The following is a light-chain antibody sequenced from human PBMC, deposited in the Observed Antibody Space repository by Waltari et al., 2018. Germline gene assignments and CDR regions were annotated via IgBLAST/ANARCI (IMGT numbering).Light chain of an antibody. CDR3: HQYNDLLHS. Sequence: EIVMTQSPAILSLSPGEAATLSCRASQSVGNHLAWYRQKPGQPPTLLVHSVHIRATGIPDRFSGDGFTTDFTLTISSLEPEDVGVYHCHQYNDLLHSFGQGTRVEIK. CDR2: SVH. CDR1: QSVGNH. V-gene: IGKV3D-7*01. J-gene: IGKJ2*03.